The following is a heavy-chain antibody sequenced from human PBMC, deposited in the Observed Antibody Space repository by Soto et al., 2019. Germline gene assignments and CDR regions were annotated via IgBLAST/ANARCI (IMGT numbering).Heavy chain of an antibody. V-gene: IGHV3-9*01. J-gene: IGHJ4*02. CDR3: AKDAVRGVIVGYYIDD. CDR1: GFSFDDYA. Sequence: EVQLVESGGGLVQPGRSLRLSCAASGFSFDDYAIHWVRQTPGKGLEWVSSISGKSDSIAYAASVKGRFTISRDNAKNALYLQMNSLRPEDTALYYCAKDAVRGVIVGYYIDDWGQGTLVTVSS. D-gene: IGHD3-10*01. CDR2: ISGKSDSI.